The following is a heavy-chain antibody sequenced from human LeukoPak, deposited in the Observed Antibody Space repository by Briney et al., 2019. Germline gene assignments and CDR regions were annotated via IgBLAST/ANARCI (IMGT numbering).Heavy chain of an antibody. CDR1: GGSISSYY. V-gene: IGHV4-59*01. CDR2: RYHSGSI. J-gene: IGHJ5*02. Sequence: SETLSLTCTVSGGSISSYYWSWIRQPPGKGLEWIGYRYHSGSINYNPSLKSRVTISVDTSKNQFSLKLSSVTAADTAVYYCARGPWFDPWGQGTLVTVSS. CDR3: ARGPWFDP.